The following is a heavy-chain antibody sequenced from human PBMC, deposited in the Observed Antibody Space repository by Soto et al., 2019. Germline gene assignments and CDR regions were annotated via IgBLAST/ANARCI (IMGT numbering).Heavy chain of an antibody. CDR1: GGSISSYY. CDR3: AREERKGIISWFDP. V-gene: IGHV4-59*01. J-gene: IGHJ5*02. D-gene: IGHD2-21*01. CDR2: IYYSGST. Sequence: LSLTCTVSGGSISSYYWSWIRQPPGKGLEWIGYIYYSGSTNYNPSLKSRVTISVDTSKNQFSLKLSSVTAADTAVYYCAREERKGIISWFDPWGQGTPVTVSS.